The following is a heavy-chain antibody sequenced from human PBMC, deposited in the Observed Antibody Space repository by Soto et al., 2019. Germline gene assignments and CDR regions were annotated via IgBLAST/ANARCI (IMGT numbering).Heavy chain of an antibody. D-gene: IGHD6-13*01. Sequence: QVQLVESGGGVVQPGRSLRLSCAASGFTFSSYGVHWVRQAPGKGLEWVAVISYDGSNKYYADSVKGRFTISRDNSKNTLYLQMNSLRAEDTAVYYCARGGYSSSWYGFDYWGQGTLVTVSS. CDR1: GFTFSSYG. V-gene: IGHV3-30*03. J-gene: IGHJ4*02. CDR3: ARGGYSSSWYGFDY. CDR2: ISYDGSNK.